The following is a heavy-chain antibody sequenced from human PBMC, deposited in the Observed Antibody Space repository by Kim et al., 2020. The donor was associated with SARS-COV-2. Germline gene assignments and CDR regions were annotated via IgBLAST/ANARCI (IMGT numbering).Heavy chain of an antibody. CDR3: ARAVVPAAHPDY. Sequence: GGSLRLSCAASGFTFSSYAMHWVRQAPGKGLEWVAVISYDGSNKYYADSVKGRFTISRDNSKNTLYLQMNSLRAEDTAVYYCARAVVPAAHPDYWGQGTLVTVSS. CDR1: GFTFSSYA. CDR2: ISYDGSNK. D-gene: IGHD2-2*01. V-gene: IGHV3-30-3*01. J-gene: IGHJ4*02.